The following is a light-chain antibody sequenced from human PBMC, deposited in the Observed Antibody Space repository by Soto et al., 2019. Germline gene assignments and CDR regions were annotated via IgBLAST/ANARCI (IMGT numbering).Light chain of an antibody. Sequence: DIQLTQSPSSLSASVGDRVTITCRASQNITNYFNWYQQKPGKAPTLLIYAASSLQSGVPSRFSGSGSGTDFTLPISSLQPEDFATYYCQQTYRSSWTFGPGTKVDIK. J-gene: IGKJ1*01. CDR3: QQTYRSSWT. CDR2: AAS. V-gene: IGKV1-39*01. CDR1: QNITNY.